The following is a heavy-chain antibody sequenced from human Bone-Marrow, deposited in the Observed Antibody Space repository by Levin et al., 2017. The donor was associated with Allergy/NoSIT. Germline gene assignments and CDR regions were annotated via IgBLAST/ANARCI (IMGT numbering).Heavy chain of an antibody. CDR2: ISAYNGNT. V-gene: IGHV1-18*01. CDR1: GYTFLSYG. J-gene: IGHJ4*02. CDR3: ARANWNHGREDTDY. D-gene: IGHD1-14*01. Sequence: ASVKVSCKASGYTFLSYGMTWVRQAPGQGLEWMGWISAYNGNTNYAQKFQGRVTMTTDTSTSTAYMELRSLRSDDTAVYYCARANWNHGREDTDYWGQGTLVTVSS.